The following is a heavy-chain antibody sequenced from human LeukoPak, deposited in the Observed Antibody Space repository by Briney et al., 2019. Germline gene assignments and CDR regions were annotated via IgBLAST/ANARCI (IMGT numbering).Heavy chain of an antibody. J-gene: IGHJ6*03. V-gene: IGHV3-74*01. D-gene: IGHD1-1*01. Sequence: GGSLRLSCAASGFTFSSYWMHWVRQAPGKGLVWVSRINDDGSSTSYADSVKGRFTISRDNAKNTLYLQMNSLRAEDTAVYYCARDYKSYMDVWGKGTTVTVS. CDR2: INDDGSST. CDR1: GFTFSSYW. CDR3: ARDYKSYMDV.